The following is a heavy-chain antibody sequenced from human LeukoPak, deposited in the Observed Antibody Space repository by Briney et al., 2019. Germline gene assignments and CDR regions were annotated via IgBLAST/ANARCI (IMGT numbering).Heavy chain of an antibody. CDR3: AKQKAYGSGSYTWFDP. D-gene: IGHD3-10*01. Sequence: GESLKISCKGSGYSFTSYWIGWVRQMPGKGLEWVGIIYPGDSDTRYSPSFQGRVTISADKSISTAYLQWSSLKASDTAMYYCAKQKAYGSGSYTWFDPWGQGTLVTVSS. CDR2: IYPGDSDT. V-gene: IGHV5-51*01. CDR1: GYSFTSYW. J-gene: IGHJ5*02.